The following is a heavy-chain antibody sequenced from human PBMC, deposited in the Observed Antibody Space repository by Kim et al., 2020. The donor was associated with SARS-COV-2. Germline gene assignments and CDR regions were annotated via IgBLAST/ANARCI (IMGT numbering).Heavy chain of an antibody. D-gene: IGHD2-15*01. Sequence: DSEKGRFTISRDKSKNTVYLRMDSLRAEDTAVYYCADLGSTHYYYYGMDVWGQGTTVTVSS. J-gene: IGHJ6*02. CDR3: ADLGSTHYYYYGMDV. V-gene: IGHV3-23*01.